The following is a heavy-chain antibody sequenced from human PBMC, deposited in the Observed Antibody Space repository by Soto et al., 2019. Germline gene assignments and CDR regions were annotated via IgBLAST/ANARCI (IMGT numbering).Heavy chain of an antibody. V-gene: IGHV3-23*01. CDR1: GFTFNNYA. D-gene: IGHD3-10*01. CDR3: AKGRGGSGSLTPRVDF. J-gene: IGHJ4*02. CDR2: ISGGGDTT. Sequence: EVQLLESGGGLVQPGGSLRLSCAASGFTFNNYAMTWFRQAPGKGLEWVSAISGGGDTTSYADSVKGRFTVSRDGYKNTLYLQMSSLRAEDTALYYCAKGRGGSGSLTPRVDFWGQGTLVTVSS.